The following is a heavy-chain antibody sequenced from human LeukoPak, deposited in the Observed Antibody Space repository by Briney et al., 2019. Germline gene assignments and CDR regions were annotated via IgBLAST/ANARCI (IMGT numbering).Heavy chain of an antibody. J-gene: IGHJ4*02. CDR3: ASHPNDEGYSSGWYYFDY. D-gene: IGHD6-19*01. V-gene: IGHV3-48*01. Sequence: PGGSLRLSCAASGFTFSSYSMNWVRQAPGKRLEWVSYISSRSSTIYYADSVKGRFTISRDNAKNSLYLQMNSLRAEDTAVYYCASHPNDEGYSSGWYYFDYWGQGTLVTVSS. CDR1: GFTFSSYS. CDR2: ISSRSSTI.